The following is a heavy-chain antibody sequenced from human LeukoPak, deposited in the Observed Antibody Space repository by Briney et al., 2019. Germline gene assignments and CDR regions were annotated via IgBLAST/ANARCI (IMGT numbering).Heavy chain of an antibody. J-gene: IGHJ4*02. CDR1: GFTFNAYG. V-gene: IGHV3-33*01. CDR2: IWNDGNIK. D-gene: IGHD6-19*01. Sequence: PGGSLRLSCAASGFTFNAYGMHWVRQAPGKGLEWVAAIWNDGNIKYFTDSVRGRFTISRDNYKNTVFLQMNSLRAEDTAMYYCARDRGVAVAGPDYWGQGTLVTVSS. CDR3: ARDRGVAVAGPDY.